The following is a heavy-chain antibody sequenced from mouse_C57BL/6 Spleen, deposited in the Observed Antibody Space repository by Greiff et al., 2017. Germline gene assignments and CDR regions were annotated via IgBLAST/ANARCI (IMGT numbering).Heavy chain of an antibody. CDR3: ARWRNYVGAMDY. J-gene: IGHJ4*01. CDR2: IDPSDSET. CDR1: GYTFNSYW. V-gene: IGHV1-52*01. Sequence: QVQLQQPGAELVRPGSSVKLSCKASGYTFNSYWMHWVKQRPKQGLEWIGNIDPSDSETHYNQKFKDKATLTGDKSTSTAYMQHSSLTSEDAAVYYCARWRNYVGAMDYWGQGTSVTVSS. D-gene: IGHD2-1*01.